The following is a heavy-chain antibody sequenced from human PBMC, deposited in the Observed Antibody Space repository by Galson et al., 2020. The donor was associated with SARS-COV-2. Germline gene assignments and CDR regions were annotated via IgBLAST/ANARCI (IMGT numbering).Heavy chain of an antibody. CDR1: GSTLCDYD. J-gene: IGHJ4*02. V-gene: IGHV1-2*02. D-gene: IGHD3-3*01. Sequence: ASVKVSCTSSGSTLCDYDIHWVRQAPGQALEWQGWINPKSSRTKSAHKFQDRITMARDTSINTAYMELSRLRFDDTAVYYCAKDRYDFWSGIFGVTPHYFDYWGQGTLVTVSA. CDR3: AKDRYDFWSGIFGVTPHYFDY. CDR2: INPKSSRT.